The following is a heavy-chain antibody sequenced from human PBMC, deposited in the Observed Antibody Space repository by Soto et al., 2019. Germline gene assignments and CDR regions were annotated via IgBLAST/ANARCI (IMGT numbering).Heavy chain of an antibody. V-gene: IGHV1-18*01. CDR3: ARFSGGSYNTYYFYYGMDV. Sequence: ASVKVSCKASGYTFTSYGISWVRQAPGQGVEWMGWISANNGNTNYAQKLQGRVTMTTDTSTSTAYMGLRSLRSDDTAVYYCARFSGGSYNTYYFYYGMDVWGQGTTVTVSS. J-gene: IGHJ6*02. CDR2: ISANNGNT. CDR1: GYTFTSYG. D-gene: IGHD2-15*01.